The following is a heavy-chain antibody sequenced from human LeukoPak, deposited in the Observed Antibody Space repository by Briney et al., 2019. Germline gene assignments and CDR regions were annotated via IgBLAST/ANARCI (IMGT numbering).Heavy chain of an antibody. D-gene: IGHD3-3*01. Sequence: PGGSRRLSCAASGFTFSDYWMHWVRQAPGKGLVWVSRIDSDGSSTSNADSVKGRFTISRDNAKNTVYLQMSSLRAEDTAVYYCARGFTIFGVVNDAFDIWGQGTMVTVSS. CDR3: ARGFTIFGVVNDAFDI. J-gene: IGHJ3*02. CDR2: IDSDGSST. CDR1: GFTFSDYW. V-gene: IGHV3-74*01.